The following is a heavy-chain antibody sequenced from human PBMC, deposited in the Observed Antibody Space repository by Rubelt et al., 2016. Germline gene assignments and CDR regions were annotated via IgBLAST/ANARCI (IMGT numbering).Heavy chain of an antibody. V-gene: IGHV1-8*01. CDR3: ARDVAVGLWGCGS. Sequence: QVQLVQSGAEVKKPGAPVKVSCKASGYTFTSYDINWVRQATGQGLEWMGWMNPNSGNTGYAQKFQGRITMTRDTARSTAYMERSRLRYDDTAVYYCARDVAVGLWGCGSGGQGTLVTVSS. CDR1: GYTFTSYD. D-gene: IGHD3-16*01. J-gene: IGHJ4*02. CDR2: MNPNSGNT.